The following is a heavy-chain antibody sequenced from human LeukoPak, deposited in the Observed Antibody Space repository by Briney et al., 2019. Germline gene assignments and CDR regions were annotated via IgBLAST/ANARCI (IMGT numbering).Heavy chain of an antibody. J-gene: IGHJ4*02. D-gene: IGHD2-2*01. CDR1: GYGFASLW. CDR2: IGPNSGDT. Sequence: ASVKVSCKASGYGFASLWVHWVRQAPGQGLEWVGYIGPNSGDTGLAQKFQGRVTLTRDTSISTVYMEFNGLTSDDTAVSFCARDYPHQRFDIWGQGTLVTVSS. CDR3: ARDYPHQRFDI. V-gene: IGHV1-2*02.